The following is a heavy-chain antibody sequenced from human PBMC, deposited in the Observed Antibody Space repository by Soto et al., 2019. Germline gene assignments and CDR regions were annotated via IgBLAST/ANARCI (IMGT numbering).Heavy chain of an antibody. CDR1: GFTFSDHY. V-gene: IGHV3-11*01. Sequence: QVQLVESGGGLVMPGESLRLSCAASGFTFSDHYMSWIRQAPGKGLEWVSYISSSGNSMYYAYSVKGRFTVSSDNAENSLYQHMNSLRAEDTAVYYCARRVAWGRHFDHWGQGTLVSVSS. D-gene: IGHD2-15*01. J-gene: IGHJ4*02. CDR2: ISSSGNSM. CDR3: ARRVAWGRHFDH.